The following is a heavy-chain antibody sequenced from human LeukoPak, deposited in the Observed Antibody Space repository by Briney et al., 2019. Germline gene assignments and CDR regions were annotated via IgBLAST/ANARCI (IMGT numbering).Heavy chain of an antibody. CDR3: ARDLGLYGGNSALDY. J-gene: IGHJ4*02. CDR1: GGTFISYT. V-gene: IGHV1-69*01. CDR2: IIPIFGTA. D-gene: IGHD4-23*01. Sequence: SVKVSCKASGGTFISYTSSWVRQAPGQGLEWMGGIIPIFGTANYAQKFQGRVTITADESTSTAYMELSSLRSEDTAVYYCARDLGLYGGNSALDYWGQGTLVTVSS.